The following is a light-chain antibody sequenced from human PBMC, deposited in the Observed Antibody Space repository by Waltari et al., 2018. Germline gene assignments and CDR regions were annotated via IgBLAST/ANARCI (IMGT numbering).Light chain of an antibody. CDR3: SSFAGSNAVL. CDR1: SDDVGGYNY. J-gene: IGLJ2*01. CDR2: QVS. V-gene: IGLV2-8*01. Sequence: QSALTQPPSASGSPGQSVTISCTGTSDDVGGYNYVSWYQQHPGNAPKFLIYQVSNRPSGVPDRFSGSKSGNTASLTVSGLQAEDEADYYCSSFAGSNAVLFGGGTKLTVL.